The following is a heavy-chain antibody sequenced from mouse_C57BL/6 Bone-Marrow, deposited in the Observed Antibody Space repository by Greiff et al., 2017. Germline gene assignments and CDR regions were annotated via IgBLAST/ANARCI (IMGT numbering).Heavy chain of an antibody. Sequence: VQLQQPGAELVMPGASVKLSCKASGYTFTSSWMHWVKQRPGQGLEWIGEIDPSDSYTNYNQKFKGKSTLTVDKSSSAANMQLSSLTSEDSAVYDCARWDYGSSLDDWGQGTTLTVSS. CDR2: IDPSDSYT. D-gene: IGHD1-1*01. V-gene: IGHV1-69*01. CDR3: ARWDYGSSLDD. CDR1: GYTFTSSW. J-gene: IGHJ2*01.